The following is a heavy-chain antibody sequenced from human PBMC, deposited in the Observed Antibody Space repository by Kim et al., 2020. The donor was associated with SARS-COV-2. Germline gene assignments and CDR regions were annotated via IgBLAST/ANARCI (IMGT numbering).Heavy chain of an antibody. Sequence: GGSLRLSCAASGFTFSSYWMHWVRQAPGKGLVWVSRINSDGSSTSYADSVKGRFTISRDNAKNTLYLQMNSLRAEDTAVYYCARVITYSSSWYPSGGMDVWGQGTTVTVSS. CDR1: GFTFSSYW. CDR2: INSDGSST. V-gene: IGHV3-74*01. D-gene: IGHD6-13*01. CDR3: ARVITYSSSWYPSGGMDV. J-gene: IGHJ6*02.